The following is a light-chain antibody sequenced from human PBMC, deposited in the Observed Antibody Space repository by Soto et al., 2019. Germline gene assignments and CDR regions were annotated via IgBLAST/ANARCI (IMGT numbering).Light chain of an antibody. CDR2: DVG. V-gene: IGLV2-14*01. CDR1: SSDIGGYNF. CDR3: NSYRTVSTYV. Sequence: QSALTQPASVSGSPGQSITIACTGTSSDIGGYNFVSWYQQHPGKAPKLLIYDVGNRPSGVSNRFSGSKSGNTASLTISGLQAXXEAHXYCNSYRTVSTYVFGTGTKLTVL. J-gene: IGLJ1*01.